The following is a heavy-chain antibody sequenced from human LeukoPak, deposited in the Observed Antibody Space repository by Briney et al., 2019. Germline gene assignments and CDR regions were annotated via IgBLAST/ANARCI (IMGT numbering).Heavy chain of an antibody. CDR1: GYRFTNYW. D-gene: IGHD3-22*01. V-gene: IGHV5-51*01. CDR2: ISTGDSDT. CDR3: ARIGSNYYYGYFDY. J-gene: IGHJ4*02. Sequence: GESLKISCKGSGYRFTNYWIGWVRQMPGKGLEWMGVISTGDSDTRYGPSFQGQVTISADKSIDTAYLQWTSLKASDTAMYYCARIGSNYYYGYFDYWGQGTLVTVSS.